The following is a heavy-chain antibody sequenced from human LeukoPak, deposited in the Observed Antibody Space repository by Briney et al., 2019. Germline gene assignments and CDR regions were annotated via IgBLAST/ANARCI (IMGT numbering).Heavy chain of an antibody. D-gene: IGHD3-10*01. CDR1: GYTFTSSG. Sequence: EAAVKVSRKASGYTFTSSGISWVRQAPGQGLGWMCWISAYNGNTNYTQKLQGRVTMTTDTSTSTAYMELRSLRSDDTAVYYCARGDGPTSNYYGSGSSTLYQYYGMDVWGQGTTVTVSS. J-gene: IGHJ6*02. V-gene: IGHV1-18*01. CDR3: ARGDGPTSNYYGSGSSTLYQYYGMDV. CDR2: ISAYNGNT.